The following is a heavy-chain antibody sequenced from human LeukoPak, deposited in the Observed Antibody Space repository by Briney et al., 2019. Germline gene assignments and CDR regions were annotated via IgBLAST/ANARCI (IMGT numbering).Heavy chain of an antibody. D-gene: IGHD5-12*01. V-gene: IGHV1-46*01. CDR1: GYTFTSYY. Sequence: ASVKVSCKASGYTFTSYYMHWVRQAPGQGLEWMGIINPSGGSTSYAQKFQGRVTMTRDTSTSTVYMELSSLRSEDTAVYYCAREGYRSRVSGYYFDYWGQGTLVTVSS. J-gene: IGHJ4*02. CDR2: INPSGGST. CDR3: AREGYRSRVSGYYFDY.